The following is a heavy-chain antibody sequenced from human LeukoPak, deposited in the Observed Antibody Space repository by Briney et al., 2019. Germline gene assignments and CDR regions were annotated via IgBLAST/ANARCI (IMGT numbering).Heavy chain of an antibody. V-gene: IGHV4-61*02. CDR2: VYMNRNI. Sequence: PSETLSLTCTVSGDSISSGSYYWNWIRQPAGKGLEWIGRVYMNRNINYNPSLKSRVAISADTSKNQFSLQLTSVTAADTAVYYCASLGSNDYWGQGTLVTVSS. D-gene: IGHD2-15*01. CDR3: ASLGSNDY. CDR1: GDSISSGSYY. J-gene: IGHJ4*02.